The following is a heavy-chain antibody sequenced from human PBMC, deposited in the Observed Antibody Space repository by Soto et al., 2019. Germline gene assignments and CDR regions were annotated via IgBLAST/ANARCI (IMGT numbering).Heavy chain of an antibody. CDR1: GGSFSNYV. V-gene: IGHV1-69*01. Sequence: QVQLVQSGAEVKKPESSVKVSCKSSGGSFSNYVIWLRQAPGQGLEWMGGIITIFGTESYSQRFQGRVTMTGDESATTVYMELSSLRFGDTAAYYCATDTDEGYLVWGQGTRVSVS. CDR2: IITIFGTE. CDR3: ATDTDEGYLV. D-gene: IGHD2-2*01. J-gene: IGHJ4*02.